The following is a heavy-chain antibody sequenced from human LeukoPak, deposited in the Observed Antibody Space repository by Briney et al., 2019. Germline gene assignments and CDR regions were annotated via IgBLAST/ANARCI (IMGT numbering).Heavy chain of an antibody. CDR1: RFTFSNYW. V-gene: IGHV3-7*04. Sequence: GGSLRLSCADSRFTFSNYWMSWVRQAPGKGLEWVANIKHDGSEKYYVDSVKGRFTISRDNAKNSLYLQMNSLRVEDTAVYYCARVSTGLDTSWGQGTLVTVSS. D-gene: IGHD1-1*01. CDR3: ARVSTGLDTS. CDR2: IKHDGSEK. J-gene: IGHJ5*02.